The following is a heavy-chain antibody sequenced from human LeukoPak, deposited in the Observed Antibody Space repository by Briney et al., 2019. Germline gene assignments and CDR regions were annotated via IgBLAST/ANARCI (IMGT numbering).Heavy chain of an antibody. V-gene: IGHV3-30*02. CDR2: IRYDGSNK. Sequence: GGSLRLSCAASGFTFSSYGMHWVRQAPGKGLEWVAFIRYDGSNKYYADSVKGRFTISRDNSKNTLYLQMNSLRAEDTAVYYCAKGFKAKEEYYYDSSGYLDYWGQGTLVTVSS. CDR1: GFTFSSYG. D-gene: IGHD3-22*01. J-gene: IGHJ4*02. CDR3: AKGFKAKEEYYYDSSGYLDY.